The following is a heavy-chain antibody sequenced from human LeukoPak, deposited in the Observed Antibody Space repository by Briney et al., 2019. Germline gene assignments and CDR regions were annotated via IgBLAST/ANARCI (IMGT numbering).Heavy chain of an antibody. CDR2: IYYSGST. J-gene: IGHJ5*02. CDR1: GGSISSSNYY. CDR3: ARDGYRAAAGTSWIDP. V-gene: IGHV4-39*07. Sequence: SETLSLTCTVSGGSISSSNYYWGWIRQPPGKGLEWIGSIYYSGSTYYNPSLKSRVTISVDTSKNQFSLKLSSVTAADTAVYYCARDGYRAAAGTSWIDPWGQGTLVTVSS. D-gene: IGHD6-13*01.